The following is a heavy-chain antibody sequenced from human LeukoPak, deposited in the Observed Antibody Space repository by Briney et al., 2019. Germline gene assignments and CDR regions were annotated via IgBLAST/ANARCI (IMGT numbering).Heavy chain of an antibody. CDR2: IYYSGST. J-gene: IGHJ4*02. D-gene: IGHD6-13*01. CDR3: ARHPYSSSWASFDY. CDR1: GGSISSSSYY. V-gene: IGHV4-39*01. Sequence: SETLSLTCTVSGGSISSSSYYWGWIRQPPGKGLEWIGSIYYSGSTYYNPSLKSQVTISVDTSKNQFSLKLSSVTAADTAVYYCARHPYSSSWASFDYWGQGTLVTVSS.